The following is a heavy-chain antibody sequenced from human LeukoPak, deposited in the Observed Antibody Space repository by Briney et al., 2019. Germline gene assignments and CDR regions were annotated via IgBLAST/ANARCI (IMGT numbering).Heavy chain of an antibody. CDR2: ISSSGSTI. J-gene: IGHJ4*02. CDR1: GFTFSSYE. CDR3: ARESSWSLHRHFDY. V-gene: IGHV3-48*03. D-gene: IGHD6-13*01. Sequence: PGGSLRLSCAASGFTFSSYEMNWVRQAPGKGLEWVSYISSSGSTIYYADSVKGRFTISRDNAKNSLYLQMNSLRAEDTAVYYCARESSWSLHRHFDYWGQGTLVTVSS.